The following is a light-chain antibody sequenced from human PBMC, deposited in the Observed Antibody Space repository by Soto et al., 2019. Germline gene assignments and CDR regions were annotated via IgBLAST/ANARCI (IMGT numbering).Light chain of an antibody. V-gene: IGKV3-20*01. CDR3: QQYGSSGT. J-gene: IGKJ1*01. Sequence: EIVLTQSPGTLSLSPGERATLSCRASQSVSGSYLAWYQQKPGQAPRLLIYVASRRATGIPDRFSGSGSGTDFTLTISRLEPEDFAVYYCQQYGSSGTFGQGTK. CDR2: VAS. CDR1: QSVSGSY.